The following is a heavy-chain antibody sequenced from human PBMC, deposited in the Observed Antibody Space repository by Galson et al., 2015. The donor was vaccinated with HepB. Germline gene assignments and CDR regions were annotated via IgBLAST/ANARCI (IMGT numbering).Heavy chain of an antibody. D-gene: IGHD5-18*01. J-gene: IGHJ3*02. CDR2: IKEDSSEK. Sequence: SLRLSCAASGFTFSVYWMTWVRQAPGKGLEWVASIKEDSSEKYILDSVKGRFTLSRDNARNSLYLQINNLRPEDTAVYYCARVDTPMSHEAFDIWGQGTMATVAS. CDR3: ARVDTPMSHEAFDI. CDR1: GFTFSVYW. V-gene: IGHV3-7*01.